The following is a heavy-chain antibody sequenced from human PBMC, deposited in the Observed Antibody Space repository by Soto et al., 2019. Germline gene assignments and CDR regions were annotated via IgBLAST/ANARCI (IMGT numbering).Heavy chain of an antibody. D-gene: IGHD5-12*01. CDR2: INHSGST. Sequence: PSETLSLTCAVYGGSFSGYYWSWIRQPPGKGLEWIGEINHSGSTNYNPSLKSRVTISVDTSKNQFSLKLSSVTSADTAVYYCARGVVATINVFDYWGQGTLVTVSS. CDR3: ARGVVATINVFDY. J-gene: IGHJ4*02. CDR1: GGSFSGYY. V-gene: IGHV4-34*01.